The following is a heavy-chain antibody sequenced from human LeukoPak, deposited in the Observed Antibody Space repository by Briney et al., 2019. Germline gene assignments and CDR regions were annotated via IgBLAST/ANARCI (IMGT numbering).Heavy chain of an antibody. CDR3: AKDLHGDYGYYYYGMDV. CDR2: ISYDGSNK. J-gene: IGHJ6*02. D-gene: IGHD4-17*01. CDR1: GFTFSSYG. Sequence: QTGGPLRLSCAASGFTFSSYGMHWVRQAPGKGLEWVAVISYDGSNKYYADSVKGRFTISRDNSKNTLYLQMNSLRAEDTAVYYCAKDLHGDYGYYYYGMDVWGQGTTVTVSS. V-gene: IGHV3-30*18.